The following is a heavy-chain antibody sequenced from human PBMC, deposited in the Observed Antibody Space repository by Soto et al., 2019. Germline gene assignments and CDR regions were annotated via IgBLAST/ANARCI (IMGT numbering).Heavy chain of an antibody. CDR2: ISGSGGST. Sequence: PGGSVRLSCAASGFTFSSYAMSWVRQAPGKGLEWVSAISGSGGSTYYADSVKGRFTISRDNSKNTLYLQMNSLRAEDTAVYYCAKRGPWDTAAEYFQHWGQGTLVTVSS. J-gene: IGHJ1*01. CDR1: GFTFSSYA. V-gene: IGHV3-23*01. D-gene: IGHD5-18*01. CDR3: AKRGPWDTAAEYFQH.